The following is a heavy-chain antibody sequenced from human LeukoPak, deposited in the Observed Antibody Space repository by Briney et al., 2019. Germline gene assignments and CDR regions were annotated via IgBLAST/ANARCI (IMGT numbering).Heavy chain of an antibody. CDR2: ITSSSSYI. D-gene: IGHD3-9*01. CDR3: ARDLVPYYDILTGYVGAFDI. V-gene: IGHV3-21*01. Sequence: GGSLRLSCAASGFTFSNYAMSWVRQAPGKGLEWVSSITSSSSYIHYADSVRGRFTISRDNDKNSLYLQMSSLRAEDTAVYYCARDLVPYYDILTGYVGAFDIWGQGTMVTVSS. J-gene: IGHJ3*02. CDR1: GFTFSNYA.